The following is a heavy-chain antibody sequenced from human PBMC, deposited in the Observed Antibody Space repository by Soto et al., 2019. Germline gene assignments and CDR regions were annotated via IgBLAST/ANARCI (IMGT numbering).Heavy chain of an antibody. D-gene: IGHD3-10*01. CDR2: MNPNSGNT. Sequence: ASVKVSCKASGYTFTSYDINWVRQATGQGLEWMGWMNPNSGNTGYAQKFQGRVTMTRNNSISTAYMELSSLSFEDTAVYYCARGVRKHGSGSNQYYYYYMDVWGKGTTVTVSS. CDR3: ARGVRKHGSGSNQYYYYYMDV. J-gene: IGHJ6*03. CDR1: GYTFTSYD. V-gene: IGHV1-8*01.